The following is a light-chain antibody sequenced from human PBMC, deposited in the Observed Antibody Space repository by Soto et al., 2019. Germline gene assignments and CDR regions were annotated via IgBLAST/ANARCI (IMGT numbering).Light chain of an antibody. CDR3: QQYNNWPPLT. J-gene: IGKJ4*01. CDR1: QSVSSN. Sequence: EIVMTQSPATLSVSPGERATLSCRASQSVSSNLAWYQQKPGQAPRLLIYGASTRATGIPDRFSVSGSGTEFTLTISSLQSEDFAVYYCQQYNNWPPLTFGGGTKVEIK. CDR2: GAS. V-gene: IGKV3-15*01.